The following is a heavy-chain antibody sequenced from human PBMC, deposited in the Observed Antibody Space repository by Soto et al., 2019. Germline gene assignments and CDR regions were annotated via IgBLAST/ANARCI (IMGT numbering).Heavy chain of an antibody. CDR1: GGSISSSSYY. J-gene: IGHJ4*02. Sequence: SETLSLTCTVSGGSISSSSYYWGWIRQPPGKGLEWIGSIYYSGSTYYNPSLKSRVTISVDTSKNQFSLKLSSVTAADTAVYYCARDVLTYYDFWSGYSGSHFDYWGQGTLVTVSS. CDR2: IYYSGST. V-gene: IGHV4-39*02. D-gene: IGHD3-3*01. CDR3: ARDVLTYYDFWSGYSGSHFDY.